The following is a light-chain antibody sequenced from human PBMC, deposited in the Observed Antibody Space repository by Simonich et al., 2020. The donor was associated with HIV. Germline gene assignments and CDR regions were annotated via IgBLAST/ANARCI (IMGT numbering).Light chain of an antibody. CDR2: EGS. CDR3: CSYAGSSTLV. J-gene: IGLJ3*02. CDR1: SRDVGSYNL. V-gene: IGLV2-23*01. Sequence: QSALTQPASVSGSPGQSITFSCTGISRDVGSYNLVSWYQQHPGKAPKLMIYEGSKRPSGVSNRFSGSKSGNTASLTISGLQAEDEADYYCCSYAGSSTLVFGGGTKLTVL.